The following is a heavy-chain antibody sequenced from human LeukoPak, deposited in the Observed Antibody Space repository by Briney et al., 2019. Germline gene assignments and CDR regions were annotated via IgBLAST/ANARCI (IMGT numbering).Heavy chain of an antibody. J-gene: IGHJ4*02. CDR3: ARDSVRGGFDY. Sequence: ASVKVSCKASGYTFTGYYMHWVRQAPGQGLEWMGWINPNSGGTNYAQKFQGRVTMTRDTSISKAYMELRRLRSDDTAVYYCARDSVRGGFDYWGQGTLVAVSS. CDR1: GYTFTGYY. CDR2: INPNSGGT. D-gene: IGHD3-10*01. V-gene: IGHV1-2*02.